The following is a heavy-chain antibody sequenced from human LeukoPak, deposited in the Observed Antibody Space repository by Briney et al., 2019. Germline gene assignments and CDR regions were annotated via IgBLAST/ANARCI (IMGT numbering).Heavy chain of an antibody. Sequence: SETLSLTCAVSGGSISPCFWGWVRQSPGGGLEWIGYVHYSGFTDYNPSLKSRVTISVDTSKNQFSLSLTSVTAADTAVYYCARYWDGSGHPTPPDAFDVWGQGTMVTVS. CDR1: GGSISPCF. V-gene: IGHV4-59*01. D-gene: IGHD3-22*01. J-gene: IGHJ3*01. CDR3: ARYWDGSGHPTPPDAFDV. CDR2: VHYSGFT.